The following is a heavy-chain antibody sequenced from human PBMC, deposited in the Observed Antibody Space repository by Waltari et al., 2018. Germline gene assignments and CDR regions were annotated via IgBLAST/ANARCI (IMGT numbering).Heavy chain of an antibody. Sequence: QLQLQESGPGLVKPSETLSLTCTVSGGSISSSRYYWGWIRQPPGKGLVWIGSIYYSGSTYYNPSLKSRVTISVDTSKNQFSLKLSSVTAADTAVYYCASTVYYDSSGWTYYFDYWGQGTLVTVSS. D-gene: IGHD3-22*01. CDR2: IYYSGST. CDR1: GGSISSSRYY. J-gene: IGHJ4*02. V-gene: IGHV4-39*01. CDR3: ASTVYYDSSGWTYYFDY.